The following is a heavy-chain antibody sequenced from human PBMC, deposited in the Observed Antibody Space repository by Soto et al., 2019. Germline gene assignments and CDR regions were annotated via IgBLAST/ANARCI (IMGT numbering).Heavy chain of an antibody. J-gene: IGHJ4*02. CDR2: IYWNEDK. V-gene: IGHV2-5*01. D-gene: IGHD6-6*01. CDR3: THSSKRAAPVH. Sequence: QITLKESGPTLVKPTQTLTMTCTFSGFSLSARGVGVGWIRQPPGKALEWLALIYWNEDKLYSPSLQSRLTITNDDSKIQVIISITNMNTADTATNYSTHSSKRAAPVHWVQGTLVTISS. CDR1: GFSLSARGVG.